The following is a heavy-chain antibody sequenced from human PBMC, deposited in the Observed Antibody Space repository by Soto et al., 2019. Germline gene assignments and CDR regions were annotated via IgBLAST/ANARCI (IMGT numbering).Heavy chain of an antibody. Sequence: GGSLRLSCAASGFTVSSNYMSWVRQAPGKGLEWVSVIYSGGSTYYADSVKGRFTISRDNSKNTLYLQMNSLRAEDTAVYYCARHFRGYSYGYFDYWGQGTLVTVSS. J-gene: IGHJ4*02. CDR1: GFTVSSNY. D-gene: IGHD5-18*01. CDR3: ARHFRGYSYGYFDY. V-gene: IGHV3-66*04. CDR2: IYSGGST.